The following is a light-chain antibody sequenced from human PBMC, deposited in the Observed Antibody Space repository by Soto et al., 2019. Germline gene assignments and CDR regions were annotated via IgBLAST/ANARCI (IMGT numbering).Light chain of an antibody. V-gene: IGKV3-20*01. CDR3: HQFDSSYT. CDR1: QSVGSTY. J-gene: IGKJ2*01. CDR2: GAS. Sequence: EVVLAQSPGTLSLSPGERATLSCRASQSVGSTYLAWYQQKPAQAPRLLIYGASNRATGIPDRFSGSGSGTDFTLTISRLEPEDFAVYSCHQFDSSYTFGQGTKLEIK.